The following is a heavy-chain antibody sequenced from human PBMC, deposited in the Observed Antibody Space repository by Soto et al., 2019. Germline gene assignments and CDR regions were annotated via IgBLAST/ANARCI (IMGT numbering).Heavy chain of an antibody. V-gene: IGHV3-23*01. Sequence: GGSLRLSCAASGFTFSSYAMSWVRQAPGKGLEWVSAISGSGGSTYYADSVKGRFTISRDNSKNTLYLQMNSLRAEDTAVYYCAKDQDDYGDYGYFDYWGQGTLVTVSS. D-gene: IGHD4-17*01. CDR1: GFTFSSYA. J-gene: IGHJ4*02. CDR3: AKDQDDYGDYGYFDY. CDR2: ISGSGGST.